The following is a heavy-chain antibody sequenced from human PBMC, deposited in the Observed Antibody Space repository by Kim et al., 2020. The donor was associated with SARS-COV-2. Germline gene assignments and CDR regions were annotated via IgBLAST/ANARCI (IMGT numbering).Heavy chain of an antibody. J-gene: IGHJ6*02. CDR1: GGSISSYY. V-gene: IGHV4-59*01. D-gene: IGHD2-15*01. Sequence: SETLSLTCTVSGGSISSYYWSWIRQPPGKGLEWIGYIYYSGSTNYNPSLKSRVTISVDTSKNQFSLKLSSVTAADTAVYYCAISVGYCSGGSCYPYYYGMDVGGQGTTVTVSS. CDR2: IYYSGST. CDR3: AISVGYCSGGSCYPYYYGMDV.